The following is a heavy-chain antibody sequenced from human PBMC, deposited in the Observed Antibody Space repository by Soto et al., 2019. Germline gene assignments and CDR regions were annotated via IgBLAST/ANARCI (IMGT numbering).Heavy chain of an antibody. D-gene: IGHD6-19*01. CDR3: ARVLNGQWYFDY. J-gene: IGHJ4*02. Sequence: PGGALRLSCGASGFTFSSYWMHWVLQAPGKGLVWVSRVNTDESRKSYADYVKGRLNISRDNAKNKLYMKMNSLRAEDTAVYYCARVLNGQWYFDYWGQGTQVTVSS. CDR1: GFTFSSYW. V-gene: IGHV3-74*01. CDR2: VNTDESRK.